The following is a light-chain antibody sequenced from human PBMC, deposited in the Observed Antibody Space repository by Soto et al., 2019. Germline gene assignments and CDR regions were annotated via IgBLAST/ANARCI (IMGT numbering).Light chain of an antibody. V-gene: IGKV1-5*01. CDR1: QSINNW. Sequence: DIQMTQSPSTLSASVGDRVTITCRASQSINNWLAWYQQKPGKDPKFLIYDASTLESGVPSRFSGSGSVTEFTLTITSLQPDDFATYYCQQYKDYTYTFGQGTKVDI. CDR3: QQYKDYTYT. CDR2: DAS. J-gene: IGKJ1*01.